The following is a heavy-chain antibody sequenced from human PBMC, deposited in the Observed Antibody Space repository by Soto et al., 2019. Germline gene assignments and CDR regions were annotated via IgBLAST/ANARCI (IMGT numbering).Heavy chain of an antibody. V-gene: IGHV4-34*01. CDR3: ASLQGRKGIGAALTIHYYGMDV. CDR2: INHSGST. Sequence: SETLSLTCAVYGWSFSAYYWSWIRQPPGTGLEWIGEINHSGSTNYNPSLKSRVTISVDTSKNQFSPKLSSVTAADTAVYYCASLQGRKGIGAALTIHYYGMDVWGQGTTVT. CDR1: GWSFSAYY. J-gene: IGHJ6*02. D-gene: IGHD6-13*01.